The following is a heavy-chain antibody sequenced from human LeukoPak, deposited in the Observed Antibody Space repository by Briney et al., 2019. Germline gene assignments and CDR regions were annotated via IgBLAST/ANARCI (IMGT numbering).Heavy chain of an antibody. CDR1: GFTFSSYA. D-gene: IGHD1-26*01. V-gene: IGHV3-30-3*01. J-gene: IGHJ4*02. Sequence: GRSLRLSCAASGFTFSSYAMHWVRQAPGKGLEWVAVISYDGSNKYYADSVKGRFTSSRDNSKNTLYLQMNSLRAEDTAVYYCARDSVGATNYFDYWGQGTLVTVSS. CDR3: ARDSVGATNYFDY. CDR2: ISYDGSNK.